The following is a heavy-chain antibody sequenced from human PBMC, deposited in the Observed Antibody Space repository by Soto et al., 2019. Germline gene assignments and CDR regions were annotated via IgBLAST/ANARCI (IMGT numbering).Heavy chain of an antibody. Sequence: PSETLSITCTVSNGSISPYYWCWFRQSPGKGLEWIGYIYYAGSFTYNPSLKSRVTISLNTSKNEVSLRLTSVTAADTAVYYCARLGGYYQALDSWGQGTLVTVS. D-gene: IGHD3-22*01. CDR1: NGSISPYY. CDR2: IYYAGSF. CDR3: ARLGGYYQALDS. V-gene: IGHV4-59*08. J-gene: IGHJ4*02.